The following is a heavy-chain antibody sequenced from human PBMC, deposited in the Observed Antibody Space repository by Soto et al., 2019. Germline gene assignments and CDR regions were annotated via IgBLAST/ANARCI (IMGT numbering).Heavy chain of an antibody. V-gene: IGHV1-18*01. Sequence: GASVKVSCKASGYTFTSYGMSWVRQAPGQGLEWMGWISAYNGNTNYAQKLQGRVTMTTDTSTSTAYMELRSLRSDDTAVYYCARDSSYYDFWSGYLSRNWFDPWGQGTLVTVSS. CDR3: ARDSSYYDFWSGYLSRNWFDP. J-gene: IGHJ5*02. CDR1: GYTFTSYG. D-gene: IGHD3-3*01. CDR2: ISAYNGNT.